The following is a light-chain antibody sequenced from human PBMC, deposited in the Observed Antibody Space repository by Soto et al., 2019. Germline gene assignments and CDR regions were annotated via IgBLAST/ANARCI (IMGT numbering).Light chain of an antibody. Sequence: IVMAQSPANLSVSPGERGTLSCGASQSVRSYLAWYQQKPGQAPRLLIYGVSSRATGIPDRFSGSGSGTDFTLTVSRLEPEDFAVYYCQQYGTSPRTFGQGTKVDIK. J-gene: IGKJ1*01. V-gene: IGKV3-20*01. CDR1: QSVRSY. CDR2: GVS. CDR3: QQYGTSPRT.